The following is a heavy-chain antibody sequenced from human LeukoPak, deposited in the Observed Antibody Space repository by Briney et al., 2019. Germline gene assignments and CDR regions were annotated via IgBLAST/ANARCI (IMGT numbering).Heavy chain of an antibody. J-gene: IGHJ2*01. CDR3: ARDRGIAAADWYFDL. D-gene: IGHD6-13*01. Sequence: SQTLSLTCTVSGGSISSGSYYWSWIRQPAGKGLERIGRIYTSGSTNYNPSLKSRVTISVDTSKNQFSLKLSSVTAADTAVYYCARDRGIAAADWYFDLWGRGTLVTVSS. CDR2: IYTSGST. CDR1: GGSISSGSYY. V-gene: IGHV4-61*02.